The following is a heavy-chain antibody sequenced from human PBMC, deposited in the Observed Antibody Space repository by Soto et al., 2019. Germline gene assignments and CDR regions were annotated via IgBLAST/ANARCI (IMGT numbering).Heavy chain of an antibody. CDR3: SRSLDY. Sequence: SLRLSCVASGFTFSTYWMDWVRQAPGKGLEWVANINQDGSEKHYVDSVKGRFAISRDNAKSSLYLQMSSLTAEDSALYYCSRSLDYWGQGALVTVSS. V-gene: IGHV3-7*01. J-gene: IGHJ4*02. CDR1: GFTFSTYW. CDR2: INQDGSEK.